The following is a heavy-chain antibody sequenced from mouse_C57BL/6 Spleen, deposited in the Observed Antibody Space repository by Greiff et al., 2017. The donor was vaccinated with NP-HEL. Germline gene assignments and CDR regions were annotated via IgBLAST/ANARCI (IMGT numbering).Heavy chain of an antibody. J-gene: IGHJ1*03. V-gene: IGHV1-22*01. Sequence: VQLQQSGPELVKPGASVKMSCKASGYTFTDYNMHWVKQSHGQSLEWIGYINPNNGGTSYNQKFKGKATLTVNKSSSTAYMELRSLTSEDSAVYYCARGDYALYWYFDVWGTGTTVTVSS. CDR2: INPNNGGT. D-gene: IGHD1-1*02. CDR1: GYTFTDYN. CDR3: ARGDYALYWYFDV.